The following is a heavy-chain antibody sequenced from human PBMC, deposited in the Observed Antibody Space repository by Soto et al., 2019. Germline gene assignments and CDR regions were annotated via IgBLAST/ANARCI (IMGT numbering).Heavy chain of an antibody. D-gene: IGHD6-13*01. J-gene: IGHJ4*02. Sequence: VQLLESGGGLIQPGGSLRLSCAASGFTFSSYAINWVRQAPGQELEWVSGSSGSCGSTYYADSVTGRFTISRDNSKNELYLQMSSLRAEDTAVYYCAKAFSWYDYWGQGALVTVSS. V-gene: IGHV3-23*01. CDR2: SSGSCGST. CDR3: AKAFSWYDY. CDR1: GFTFSSYA.